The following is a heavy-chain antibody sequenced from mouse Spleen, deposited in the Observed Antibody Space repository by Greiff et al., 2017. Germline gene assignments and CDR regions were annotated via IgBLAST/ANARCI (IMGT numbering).Heavy chain of an antibody. V-gene: IGHV5-6*01. D-gene: IGHD2-1*01. CDR1: GFIFSSYG. CDR3: ARNDEGYGNFFAY. J-gene: IGHJ3*01. Sequence: EVKLVESGGDLVKPGGSLKLSCAASGFIFSSYGMSWVRQTPDKRLEWVATISSGGSYTYYPDSVKGRFTISRDNAKNTLYLQMSSLKSEDTAMYYCARNDEGYGNFFAYWGQGTLVTVSA. CDR2: ISSGGSYT.